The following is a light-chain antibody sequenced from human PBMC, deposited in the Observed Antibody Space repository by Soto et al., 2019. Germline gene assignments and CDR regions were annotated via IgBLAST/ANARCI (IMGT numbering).Light chain of an antibody. CDR2: GVS. Sequence: EIVMTQSPATLSVSPGERATLSCRTSQSVISKLAWFQQKPGQAPSLLIYGVSSRATGVLVRFSGSGSGTGFSLFMNILQSEDFAVYYCQQYKYWPHSFGQETKLEIK. J-gene: IGKJ2*01. V-gene: IGKV3-15*01. CDR3: QQYKYWPHS. CDR1: QSVISK.